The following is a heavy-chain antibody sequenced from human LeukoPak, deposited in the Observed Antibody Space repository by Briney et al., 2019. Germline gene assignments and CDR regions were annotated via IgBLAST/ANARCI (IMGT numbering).Heavy chain of an antibody. J-gene: IGHJ4*02. CDR1: GGSFSGYY. CDR2: IYYSGST. CDR3: ARGYCSGASCFFDY. D-gene: IGHD2-15*01. V-gene: IGHV4-59*08. Sequence: SETLSLTCAVYGGSFSGYYWSWIRQPPGKGLEWIGYIYYSGSTNYNPSLKSRVTISVDTSKNQFSLKLSSVTAADTAVYYCARGYCSGASCFFDYWGQGTLVTVSS.